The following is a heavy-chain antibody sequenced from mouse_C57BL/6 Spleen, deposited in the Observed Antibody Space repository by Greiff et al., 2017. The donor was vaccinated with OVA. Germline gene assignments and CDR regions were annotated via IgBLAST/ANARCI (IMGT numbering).Heavy chain of an antibody. CDR3: TTLQLRLLEAWFAY. Sequence: VQLQQSGAELVRPGASVKLSCTASGFNIKDYYMHWVKQRPEQGLEWIGRIDPEDGDTEYAPKFQGKATMTADTSSNTAYLQLSSLTSEDTAVYYWTTLQLRLLEAWFAYWGQGTLVTVSA. D-gene: IGHD3-2*02. J-gene: IGHJ3*01. CDR2: IDPEDGDT. CDR1: GFNIKDYY. V-gene: IGHV14-1*01.